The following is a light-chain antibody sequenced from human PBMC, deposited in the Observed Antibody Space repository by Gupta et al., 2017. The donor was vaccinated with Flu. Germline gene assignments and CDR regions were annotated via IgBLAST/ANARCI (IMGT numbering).Light chain of an antibody. CDR3: QQSFDTPRT. CDR1: ESVYSH. V-gene: IGKV1-39*01. J-gene: IGKJ1*01. Sequence: DIQMTQSPSSLSASAGDRVTITCRASESVYSHLNWFRQKPGKAPELLIYAATRLHSGVPSRFSGRESGPAFTLTITRLQPEDSATYYCQQSFDTPRTFGQGTRVEIK. CDR2: AAT.